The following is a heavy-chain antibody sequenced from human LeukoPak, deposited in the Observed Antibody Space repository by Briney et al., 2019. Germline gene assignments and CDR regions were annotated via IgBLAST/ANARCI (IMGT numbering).Heavy chain of an antibody. V-gene: IGHV3-15*01. CDR2: IKSRTDGGAI. J-gene: IGHJ4*02. CDR3: AWHYFDY. Sequence: GGSLRLSCAASGFTFRNAWMSWVRQAPGKGREWVGRIKSRTDGGAIEYAAPVKGRFSISRDDPKNTLYLQIDSLKTEDTAVYYCAWHYFDYWGQGTLVTVSA. CDR1: GFTFRNAW.